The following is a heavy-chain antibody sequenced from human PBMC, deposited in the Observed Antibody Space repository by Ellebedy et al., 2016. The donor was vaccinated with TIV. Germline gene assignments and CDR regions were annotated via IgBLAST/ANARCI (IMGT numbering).Heavy chain of an antibody. J-gene: IGHJ4*02. CDR3: ARTDPWQPIDD. V-gene: IGHV4-39*07. Sequence: MPSETLSLTCTVSGGSISNSDYYWNWIRQPPGKGLEWIGSIYYSGSTYYNPSLKSRVTVSVDTSKNQFSLNLSSVTAADTAVYYCARTDPWQPIDDWGQGILVSVSS. D-gene: IGHD2-21*02. CDR1: GGSISNSDYY. CDR2: IYYSGST.